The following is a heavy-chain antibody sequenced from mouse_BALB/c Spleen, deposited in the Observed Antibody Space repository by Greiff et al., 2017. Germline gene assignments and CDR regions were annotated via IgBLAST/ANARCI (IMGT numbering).Heavy chain of an antibody. V-gene: IGHV1S127*01. D-gene: IGHD4-1*01. CDR2: IDPSDSYT. J-gene: IGHJ2*01. Sequence: VQLQQSGAELVKPGASVKMSCKASGYTFTSYWMHWVKQRPGQGLEWIGVIDPSDSYTSYNQKFKGKATLTVDTSSSTAYMQLSSLTSEDSAVYYCTKLDYWGQGTTLTVSS. CDR3: TKLDY. CDR1: GYTFTSYW.